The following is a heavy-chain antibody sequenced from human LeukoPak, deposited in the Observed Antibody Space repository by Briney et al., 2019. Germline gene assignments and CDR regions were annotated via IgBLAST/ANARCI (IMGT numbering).Heavy chain of an antibody. D-gene: IGHD6-13*01. Sequence: SVKVSCKASGGTFSSYAISWVRQAPGQGLEWMGGIISIFGTANYAQKFQGRVTITADKSASTAYMELSSLRSEDTAVYYCADQAAAGTCPWFDPWGQGTLVTVSS. J-gene: IGHJ5*02. CDR1: GGTFSSYA. V-gene: IGHV1-69*06. CDR3: ADQAAAGTCPWFDP. CDR2: IISIFGTA.